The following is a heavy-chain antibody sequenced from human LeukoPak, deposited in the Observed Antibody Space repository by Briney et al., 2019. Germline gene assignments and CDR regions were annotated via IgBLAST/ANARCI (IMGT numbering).Heavy chain of an antibody. CDR1: GYTFTSYG. CDR3: ARDSGHIVVVPAARSYYYYYMDV. CDR2: ISAYNGNT. D-gene: IGHD2-2*01. V-gene: IGHV1-18*01. J-gene: IGHJ6*03. Sequence: ASVKVSCKASGYTFTSYGISWVRQAPGQGLEWMGWISAYNGNTNYAQKLQGRVTMTTDTSTSTAYMELRSLRSDDTAVYYCARDSGHIVVVPAARSYYYYYMDVWGKGTTVTVSS.